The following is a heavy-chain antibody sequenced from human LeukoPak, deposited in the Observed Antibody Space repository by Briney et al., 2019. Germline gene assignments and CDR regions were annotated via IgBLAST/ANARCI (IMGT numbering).Heavy chain of an antibody. D-gene: IGHD6-13*01. CDR2: IRYDGSNK. CDR1: GFTFSSYG. CDR3: AKDLSSSFWFDP. Sequence: GGSLRLSCAASGFTFSSYGMHWVRQAPGKGLEWVAFIRYDGSNKYYADSVKGRFTISRDNSKNTLYLRMNSLRAEDTAVYYCAKDLSSSFWFDPWGQGTLVTVSS. J-gene: IGHJ5*02. V-gene: IGHV3-30*02.